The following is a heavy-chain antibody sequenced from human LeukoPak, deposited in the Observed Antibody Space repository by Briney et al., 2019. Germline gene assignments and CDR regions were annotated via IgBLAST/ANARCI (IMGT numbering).Heavy chain of an antibody. Sequence: PSETLSLTCTVPGGSTSSYYWSWIRQPPGKGLEWIGYIYYSGSTNYNPSLKSRVTISVDTSKNQFSLKLSSVTAADTAVYYCASQPYCGGDCYPFDYWGQGTLVTVSS. D-gene: IGHD2-21*02. CDR2: IYYSGST. CDR3: ASQPYCGGDCYPFDY. J-gene: IGHJ4*02. V-gene: IGHV4-59*01. CDR1: GGSTSSYY.